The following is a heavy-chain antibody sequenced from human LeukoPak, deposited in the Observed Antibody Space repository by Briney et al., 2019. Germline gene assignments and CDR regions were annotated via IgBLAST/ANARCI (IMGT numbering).Heavy chain of an antibody. CDR2: ISYSGNDE. D-gene: IGHD3-16*01. CDR1: GFIFKSYS. CDR3: AKGMLTYYYLDV. Sequence: SGGSLRLSCEASGFIFKSYSMDWVRLTPGRGLEWLAVISYSGNDEDYADSVKGRFTISRDNSKKTLYLEMNSLRIEDTAVYFCAKGMLTYYYLDVWGKGTTVIVSS. J-gene: IGHJ6*03. V-gene: IGHV3-30-3*01.